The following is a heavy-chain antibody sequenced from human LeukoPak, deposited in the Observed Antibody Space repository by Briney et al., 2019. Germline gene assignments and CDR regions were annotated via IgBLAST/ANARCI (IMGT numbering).Heavy chain of an antibody. J-gene: IGHJ4*02. V-gene: IGHV1-69*05. Sequence: ASVKVSCKASGGTFSSYAISWVRQSPGQGLEWMGGIIPIFGTANYAQKFQGRVTITTDESTSTAYMELSSLRSEDTAVYYCARAGGLAAGPYFDYWGQGTLVTVSS. CDR1: GGTFSSYA. CDR3: ARAGGLAAGPYFDY. CDR2: IIPIFGTA. D-gene: IGHD6-13*01.